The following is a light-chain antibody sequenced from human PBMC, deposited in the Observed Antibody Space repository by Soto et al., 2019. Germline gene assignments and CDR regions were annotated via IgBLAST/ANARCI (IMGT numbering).Light chain of an antibody. Sequence: SVLTQPASVSWSPGQSITISCTGTSSDVGGYNHVSWYQHYPGKAPKLIIYDVTNRPSGVSNRFSGSKSGNTASLTISGLQAEDEADYFCSSYTRSTIYVFGTGTKVTVL. V-gene: IGLV2-14*03. CDR3: SSYTRSTIYV. CDR1: SSDVGGYNH. J-gene: IGLJ1*01. CDR2: DVT.